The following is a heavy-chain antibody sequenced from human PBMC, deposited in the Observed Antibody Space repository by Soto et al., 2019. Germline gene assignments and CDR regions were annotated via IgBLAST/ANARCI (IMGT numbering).Heavy chain of an antibody. CDR1: GVTFSDYY. CDR2: ISSSGSTI. Sequence: PGGSLRLSCAASGVTFSDYYMSWIRQAPGKGLEWVSYISSSGSTIYYADSVKGRFTISRDNAKNSLYLQMNSLRAEDTAVYYCARASLGRYFDWLFLAGMDVWGQGTTVTVSS. CDR3: ARASLGRYFDWLFLAGMDV. J-gene: IGHJ6*02. D-gene: IGHD3-9*01. V-gene: IGHV3-11*01.